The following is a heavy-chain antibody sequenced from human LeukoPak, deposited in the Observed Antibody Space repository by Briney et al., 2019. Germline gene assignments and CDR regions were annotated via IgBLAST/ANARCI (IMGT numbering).Heavy chain of an antibody. CDR2: IYTSGST. J-gene: IGHJ4*02. V-gene: IGHV4-4*07. Sequence: SETLSLTCTVSGGPISSYYWSWIRQPAGKGLEWIGRIYTSGSTDYNPSLKSRVTISVDKSKNQFSLKLSSVTAADTAVYYCAYMKGSSWYYFDYWGQGTLVTVSS. CDR1: GGPISSYY. CDR3: AYMKGSSWYYFDY. D-gene: IGHD6-13*01.